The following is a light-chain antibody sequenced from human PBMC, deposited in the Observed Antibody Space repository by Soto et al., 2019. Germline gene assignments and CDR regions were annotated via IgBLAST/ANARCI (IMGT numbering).Light chain of an antibody. Sequence: IVITQSPSTLSVSPGERATLSCRASQSVSTNLAWYQQNPGQAPRLLISGASTRATAVPARFSGSGSGTEFTLTISSLQSEDFALYYCQQYHSWPTFGQGTRLEI. CDR3: QQYHSWPT. CDR1: QSVSTN. V-gene: IGKV3-15*01. J-gene: IGKJ5*01. CDR2: GAS.